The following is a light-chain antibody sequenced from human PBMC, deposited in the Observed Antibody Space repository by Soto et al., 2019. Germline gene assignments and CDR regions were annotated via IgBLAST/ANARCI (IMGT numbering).Light chain of an antibody. J-gene: IGKJ4*01. CDR1: QSVRSF. CDR2: GAS. Sequence: EIVLTQSPATLSLSLGERATLSCRTSQSVRSFLAWYQQKPGQAPRLLIHGASNRASDIPARFSGSGSGTDFTLTISGLEPEDFVVYYCQQRENWPLTFGGGTKVEI. V-gene: IGKV3-11*01. CDR3: QQRENWPLT.